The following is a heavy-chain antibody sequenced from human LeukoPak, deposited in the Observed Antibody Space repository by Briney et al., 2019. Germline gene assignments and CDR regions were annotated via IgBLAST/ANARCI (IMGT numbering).Heavy chain of an antibody. CDR1: GGSISSSSYY. CDR3: ARGVITGTTYYFDY. D-gene: IGHD1-20*01. CDR2: IYYSGST. J-gene: IGHJ4*02. Sequence: SETLSLTCTVSGGSISSSSYYWGWIRQPPGKGLEWIGSIYYSGSTYYNPSLKSRVTISVDTSKNQFSLKLSSVTAADTAVYYCARGVITGTTYYFDYWGQGTLVTVSS. V-gene: IGHV4-39*07.